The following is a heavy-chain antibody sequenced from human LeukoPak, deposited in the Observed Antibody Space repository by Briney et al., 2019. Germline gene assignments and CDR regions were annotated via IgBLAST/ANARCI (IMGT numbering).Heavy chain of an antibody. J-gene: IGHJ3*02. CDR1: GFTFSSYS. D-gene: IGHD2-15*01. Sequence: GGSLRLSCAASGFTFSSYSMNWVRQAPGKGLEWVSSISSSSSYIYYADSVKGRFTISRDNAKNSLYLQMNSLRAEDTAVYYCARDMRRGYIVVVVAATPKNAFDIWGQGTMVTVSS. V-gene: IGHV3-21*01. CDR2: ISSSSSYI. CDR3: ARDMRRGYIVVVVAATPKNAFDI.